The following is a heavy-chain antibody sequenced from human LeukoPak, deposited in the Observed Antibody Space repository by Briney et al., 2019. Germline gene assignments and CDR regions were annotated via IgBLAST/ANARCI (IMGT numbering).Heavy chain of an antibody. J-gene: IGHJ4*02. D-gene: IGHD6-19*01. CDR1: GGSISSRSCY. CDR2: IYYSGST. CDR3: ARKYSSGPFDS. V-gene: IGHV4-39*01. Sequence: PSETLSLTCTVSGGSISSRSCYWGWIRQPPGKGLEWIGSIYYSGSTYYNPSLKSRVTIYVDTSKNQFSLKLSSVTAADPAVYYCARKYSSGPFDSWGQGTLVTVSS.